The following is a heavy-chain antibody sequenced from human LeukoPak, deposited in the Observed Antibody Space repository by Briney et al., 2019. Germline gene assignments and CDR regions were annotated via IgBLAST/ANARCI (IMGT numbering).Heavy chain of an antibody. CDR3: ARALRRDPTKVSYYYGMDV. CDR1: GYTLTELS. Sequence: ASVKVSCKVSGYTLTELSMHWVRQAPGKGLEWMGGFDPEDGETIYAQKFQGRVTMTEDTSTDTAYMELSSLRSEDTAVYYCARALRRDPTKVSYYYGMDVWGQGITVTVSS. J-gene: IGHJ6*02. CDR2: FDPEDGET. V-gene: IGHV1-24*01. D-gene: IGHD1-14*01.